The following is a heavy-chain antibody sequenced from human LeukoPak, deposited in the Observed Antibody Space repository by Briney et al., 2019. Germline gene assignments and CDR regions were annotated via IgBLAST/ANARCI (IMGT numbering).Heavy chain of an antibody. CDR3: ASPRGYCSSTSCQAMGA. CDR1: GFTFSSYS. CDR2: ISSSSSYI. J-gene: IGHJ5*02. D-gene: IGHD2-2*01. Sequence: KPGGSLRLSCAASGFTFSSYSMNWVRQAPGKGLEWVSSISSSSSYIYYADSVKGRFTISRDNAKNSLYLRMNSLRAEDTAVYYCASPRGYCSSTSCQAMGAWGQGTLVTVSS. V-gene: IGHV3-21*01.